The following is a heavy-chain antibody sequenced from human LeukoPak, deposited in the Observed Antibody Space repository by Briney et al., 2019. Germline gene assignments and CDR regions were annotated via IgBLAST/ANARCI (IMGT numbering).Heavy chain of an antibody. CDR2: ISGSGGST. D-gene: IGHD6-6*01. J-gene: IGHJ3*02. V-gene: IGHV3-23*01. Sequence: GGSLRLSCAASGFTFSSYAMSWVRQAPGKGLEWVSAISGSGGSTYYADSVKGRFTISRDNSKNTLYLQMNSLRAEDTAVYYCAKDRQSIAARRVAFDIWGQGTMVTVSS. CDR1: GFTFSSYA. CDR3: AKDRQSIAARRVAFDI.